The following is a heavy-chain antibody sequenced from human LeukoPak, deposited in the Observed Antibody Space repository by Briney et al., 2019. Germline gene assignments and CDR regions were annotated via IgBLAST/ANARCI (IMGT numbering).Heavy chain of an antibody. CDR1: GASFNSDDQY. V-gene: IGHV4-31*03. CDR3: SRGLDSRKLGY. CDR2: IHPSGML. J-gene: IGHJ4*02. Sequence: SETLSLTCTVSGASFNSDDQYWNWIRQSPGKGLEWIGSIHPSGMLYNNPSLESRVTMSRDTSKNQLSLNLNSVTAADTAVYFCSRGLDSRKLGYWGQGILVTISS. D-gene: IGHD3-22*01.